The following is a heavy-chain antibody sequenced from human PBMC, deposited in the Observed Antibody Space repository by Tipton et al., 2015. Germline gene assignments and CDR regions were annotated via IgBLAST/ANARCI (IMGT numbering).Heavy chain of an antibody. V-gene: IGHV4-38-2*01. Sequence: TLSLTCAVSAYSITSDYYWGWIRQPPGKGLEWIGSISHSGNTYYNPSLKSRVTISVDTSKNHFSLQLNSVTPEDTAVYYCARGRNNAFDIWGQGTLVTVSS. J-gene: IGHJ3*02. CDR1: AYSITSDYY. CDR2: ISHSGNT. CDR3: ARGRNNAFDI.